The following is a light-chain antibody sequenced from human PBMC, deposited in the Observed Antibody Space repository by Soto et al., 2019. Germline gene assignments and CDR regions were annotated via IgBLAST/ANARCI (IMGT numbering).Light chain of an antibody. J-gene: IGLJ1*01. CDR1: SSDVGSHNL. CDR2: EGN. CDR3: CSYAGSSTFA. Sequence: QSALTQPASLSGSPGQSITISCTGTSSDVGSHNLVSWYQQHPGKAPKLLIYEGNKRPSGVSNHFSGSKSGNTASLTISGLQAEDEADYYCCSYAGSSTFAFGTGTKLTVL. V-gene: IGLV2-23*01.